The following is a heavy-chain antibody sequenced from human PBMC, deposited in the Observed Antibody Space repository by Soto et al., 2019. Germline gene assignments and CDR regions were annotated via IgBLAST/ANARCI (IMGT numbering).Heavy chain of an antibody. V-gene: IGHV1-8*01. CDR3: ARGLWVTTLNNAFDI. J-gene: IGHJ3*02. CDR1: GDSFTSYD. CDR2: MNPNSGNT. Sequence: GASVKVSCKASGDSFTSYDINWVRQATGQGLEWMGWMNPNSGNTGYAQKFQGRVTMTRNTSISTAYMELSSLRSEDTAVYYCARGLWVTTLNNAFDIWGQGTMVTVSS. D-gene: IGHD4-17*01.